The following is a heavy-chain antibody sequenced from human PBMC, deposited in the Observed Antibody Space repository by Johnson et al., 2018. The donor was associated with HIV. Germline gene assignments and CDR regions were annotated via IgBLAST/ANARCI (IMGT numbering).Heavy chain of an antibody. CDR3: AITSRTDAFDI. CDR1: GFTFSTYA. V-gene: IGHV3-7*01. J-gene: IGHJ3*02. CDR2: IKQDGSEK. Sequence: VQLVESGGGVVQPGRSLRLSCAASGFTFSTYAMDWVRQAPGKGLEWVANIKQDGSEKYYVDSVKGRFTISRDNAKNSLYLQLNSLRAEDTAVYYCAITSRTDAFDIWGQWTMVTVSS. D-gene: IGHD1-1*01.